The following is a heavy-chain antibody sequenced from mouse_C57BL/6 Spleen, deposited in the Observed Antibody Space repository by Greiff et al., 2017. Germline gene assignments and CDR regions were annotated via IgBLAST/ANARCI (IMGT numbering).Heavy chain of an antibody. Sequence: EVQLQESGADLVKPGASLKFSCTASGFNIKDYYMHWVQQRTEQGLEWIGRIEPEDGETKYAPKFQGKATITADTSSNIAYLQLSSLASEDSAVYYCASLSDYWCQGTSVTVSS. CDR2: IEPEDGET. CDR3: ASLSDY. CDR1: GFNIKDYY. V-gene: IGHV14-2*01. J-gene: IGHJ4*01.